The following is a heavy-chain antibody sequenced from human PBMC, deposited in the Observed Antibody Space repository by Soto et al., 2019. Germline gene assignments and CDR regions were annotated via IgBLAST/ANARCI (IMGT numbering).Heavy chain of an antibody. V-gene: IGHV5-10-1*01. CDR2: IDPSDSYT. J-gene: IGHJ6*02. CDR3: ARLPLSRSGYYFYYYYGRDV. D-gene: IGHD3-3*01. Sequence: GESLKISCKGSGYSFTSYWISWVRQMPGKGLEWMGRIDPSDSYTNYSPSFHGHVTISADKSISTAYLQWSSLKASDTAMYYCARLPLSRSGYYFYYYYGRDVWGQGTTVTVSS. CDR1: GYSFTSYW.